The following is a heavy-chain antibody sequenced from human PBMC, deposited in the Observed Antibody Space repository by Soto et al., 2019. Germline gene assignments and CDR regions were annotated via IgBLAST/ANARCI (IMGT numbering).Heavy chain of an antibody. CDR3: STGIATAAYYFDY. V-gene: IGHV3-15*01. Sequence: GGSLRLSCAASGFTFNNAWMSWVRQAPGKGLEWVGRIKSKTDGGTTDYAAPVKGRFTISRDDSKNTLYLQMNSLKTEDTAVYYCSTGIATAAYYFDYWGQGTLVTVSS. CDR2: IKSKTDGGTT. J-gene: IGHJ4*02. CDR1: GFTFNNAW. D-gene: IGHD6-13*01.